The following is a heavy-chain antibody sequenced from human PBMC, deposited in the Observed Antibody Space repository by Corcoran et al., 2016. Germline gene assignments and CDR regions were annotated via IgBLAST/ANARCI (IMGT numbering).Heavy chain of an antibody. CDR1: GYTFTSYY. D-gene: IGHD3-3*01. V-gene: IGHV1-46*01. Sequence: VQLVQSGAEVKKPGASVKVSCKASGYTFTSYYMHWVRQAPGQGLEWMGIINPRGGSTSYAQKFQGRVTMTRDTSTSTVYMELSSLRSEDTAVYYCARDRRYDVWSGYFDYYYGMDVWGQGTTVTVSS. J-gene: IGHJ6*02. CDR3: ARDRRYDVWSGYFDYYYGMDV. CDR2: INPRGGST.